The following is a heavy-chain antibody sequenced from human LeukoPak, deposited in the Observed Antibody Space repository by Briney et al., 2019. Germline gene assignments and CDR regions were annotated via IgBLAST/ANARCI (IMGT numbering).Heavy chain of an antibody. CDR3: ARHSLGSSGWYVDS. J-gene: IGHJ4*02. D-gene: IGHD6-19*01. CDR1: GGSINTTTYY. V-gene: IGHV4-39*01. Sequence: PSETLSLTCTVSGGSINTTTYYWGWICQPPGKGLEWIGSIYYSGSTYYKSSLKSRVTISVDTSKNHFSLKLNSVSAADTAVYYCARHSLGSSGWYVDSWGQGTLVTVSS. CDR2: IYYSGST.